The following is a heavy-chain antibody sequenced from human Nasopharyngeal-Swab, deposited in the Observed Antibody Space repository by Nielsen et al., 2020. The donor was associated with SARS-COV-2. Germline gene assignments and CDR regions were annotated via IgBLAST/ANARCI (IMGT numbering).Heavy chain of an antibody. V-gene: IGHV4-61*01. J-gene: IGHJ5*02. CDR2: IYYSGST. D-gene: IGHD6-19*01. CDR1: GGSVSSGSYY. Sequence: SETLSLTCTVSGGSVSSGSYYWRWIRQPPGQGLEWIGYIYYSGSTNYNPSLKSRVTISVDTSKNQYSLKLSSVTAADTAVYYCAREMAVAGTSSPNWFDPWGQGTLVTVAS. CDR3: AREMAVAGTSSPNWFDP.